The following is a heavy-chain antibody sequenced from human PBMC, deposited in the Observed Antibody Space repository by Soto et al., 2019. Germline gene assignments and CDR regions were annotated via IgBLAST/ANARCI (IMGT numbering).Heavy chain of an antibody. V-gene: IGHV3-30*18. D-gene: IGHD4-4*01. Sequence: PGGSLRLSCAASGFTFNTYAMHWVRQAPGKGLEWVAVVSFDSKNKYYIDSVEGRFTISRDNSKNTLYLQMNSVRREDTAVYFCAKESVETTYSYYGMDVWGPGTTVTVSS. CDR2: VSFDSKNK. J-gene: IGHJ6*02. CDR3: AKESVETTYSYYGMDV. CDR1: GFTFNTYA.